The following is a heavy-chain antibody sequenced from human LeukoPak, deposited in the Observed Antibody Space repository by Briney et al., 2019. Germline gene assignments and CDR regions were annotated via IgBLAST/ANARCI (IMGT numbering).Heavy chain of an antibody. V-gene: IGHV1-24*01. CDR3: ATGVGWELLHYFDY. J-gene: IGHJ4*02. D-gene: IGHD1-26*01. CDR2: FDPEDGET. CDR1: GYTLTELS. Sequence: ASVKVSCKVSGYTLTELSMHWVRQAPGKGLEWMGGFDPEDGETIYAQKFQGRVTMTEDTSTDTAYMELSSPRSEDTAVYYCATGVGWELLHYFDYRGQGTLVTVSS.